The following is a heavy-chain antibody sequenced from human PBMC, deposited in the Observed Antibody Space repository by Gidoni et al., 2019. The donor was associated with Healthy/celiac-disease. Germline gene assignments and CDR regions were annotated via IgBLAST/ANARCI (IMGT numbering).Heavy chain of an antibody. Sequence: QVQLQQWGAGLLKPSETLSLTCAVYGGSFSGYYWSWIRQPPGTGLEWIGEINHSGSTNYNPSLKSRVTISVDTSKNQFSLKLSSVTAADTAVYYCARGNNANWDFWSGYRYYFDYWGQGTLVTVSS. J-gene: IGHJ4*02. CDR3: ARGNNANWDFWSGYRYYFDY. CDR2: INHSGST. D-gene: IGHD3-3*01. V-gene: IGHV4-34*01. CDR1: GGSFSGYY.